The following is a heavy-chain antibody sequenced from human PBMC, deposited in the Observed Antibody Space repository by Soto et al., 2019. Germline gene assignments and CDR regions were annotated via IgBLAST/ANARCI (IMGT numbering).Heavy chain of an antibody. J-gene: IGHJ6*02. V-gene: IGHV3-21*01. CDR2: ISSSSSYI. Sequence: GGSLRLSCAASGFTFSSYSMNWVRQAPGKGLEWVSSISSSSSYIYYADSVKGRFTISRDNAKNSLYLQMNSLRAEDTAVYYCARGVSMVRGYGGMDVWGQGTLVTVSS. D-gene: IGHD3-10*01. CDR1: GFTFSSYS. CDR3: ARGVSMVRGYGGMDV.